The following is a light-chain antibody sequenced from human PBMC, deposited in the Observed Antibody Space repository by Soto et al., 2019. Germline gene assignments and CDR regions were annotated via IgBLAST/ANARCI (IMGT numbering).Light chain of an antibody. Sequence: EIVLTQPPATLSVSPWERATLSCRASQSVSSYLAWYQQKPGQAPRLLIYDASNRATGIPARFSGSGSGTDFTLTISSLEPEDFAVYYCQQRSNWPPITFGQGTRLEIK. CDR1: QSVSSY. J-gene: IGKJ5*01. V-gene: IGKV3-11*01. CDR2: DAS. CDR3: QQRSNWPPIT.